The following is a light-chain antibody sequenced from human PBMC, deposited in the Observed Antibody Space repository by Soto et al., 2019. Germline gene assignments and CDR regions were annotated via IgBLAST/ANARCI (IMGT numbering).Light chain of an antibody. V-gene: IGKV3-15*01. CDR3: QQYNNWPWLT. CDR1: QSVISY. CDR2: GAS. Sequence: EVVMTQSPVTLSVSPGEGATLSCRASQSVISYLAWYQQKPGQAPRLLIYGASTRATDVPARFSGSGSGTGFTLTISSLQPEDFGVYYCQQYNNWPWLTFGGGTKVEI. J-gene: IGKJ4*01.